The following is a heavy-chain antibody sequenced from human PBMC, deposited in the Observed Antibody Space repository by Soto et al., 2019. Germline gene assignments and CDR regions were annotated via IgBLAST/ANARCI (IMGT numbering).Heavy chain of an antibody. CDR1: GLTFSSYA. Sequence: EVQMLESGGGLVQPGGSLRLSCTAPGLTFSSYAMTWVRQAPGKGLEWVSSITGSGNYARYGDSVKGRFTTSRDNSKNSLYLQMNSLRVEDTAVHYCAKDPNGDYIGAFDNWGQGTMVTVSS. CDR2: ITGSGNYA. CDR3: AKDPNGDYIGAFDN. D-gene: IGHD4-17*01. V-gene: IGHV3-23*01. J-gene: IGHJ3*02.